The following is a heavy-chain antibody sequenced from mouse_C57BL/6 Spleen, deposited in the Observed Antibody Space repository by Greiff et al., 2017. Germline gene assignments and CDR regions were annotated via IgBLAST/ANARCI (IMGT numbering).Heavy chain of an antibody. J-gene: IGHJ4*01. Sequence: QVQLQQPGAELVRPGSSVKLSCKASGYTFTSYWMDWVKQRPGQGLEWIGNIYPSDSETHYNQKFKDKATLTVDKSSSTAYMQLSSLTSEDSAVYYCARRGDGYPQYYAMDYWGQGTSVTVSS. CDR1: GYTFTSYW. D-gene: IGHD2-3*01. CDR3: ARRGDGYPQYYAMDY. V-gene: IGHV1-61*01. CDR2: IYPSDSET.